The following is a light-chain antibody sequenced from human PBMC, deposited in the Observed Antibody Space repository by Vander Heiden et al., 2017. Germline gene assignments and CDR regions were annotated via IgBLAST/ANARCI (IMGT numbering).Light chain of an antibody. J-gene: IGKJ1*01. CDR3: QQYRTDWT. V-gene: IGKV1-5*03. CDR2: KAT. Sequence: DIQMTQPPSTLSASVGDTVTITCRASESVNMWLAWYQQQPGKAPNVLIHKATTLKSGVPSRFSGSGFGTEFTLTISSLEPDDFATYYCQQYRTDWTFGQGTKVEI. CDR1: ESVNMW.